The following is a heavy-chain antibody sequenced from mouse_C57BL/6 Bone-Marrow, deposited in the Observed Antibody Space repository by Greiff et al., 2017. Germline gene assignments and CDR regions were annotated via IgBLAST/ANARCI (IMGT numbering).Heavy chain of an antibody. V-gene: IGHV1-69*01. CDR3: AMWGVTTVVSSFDY. CDR1: GYTFTSYW. CDR2: IDPSDSYT. Sequence: QVHVKQPGAELVMPGASVKLSCKASGYTFTSYWMHWVKQRPGQGLEWIGEIDPSDSYTNYNQKFKGKSTLTVDKSSSTAYMQLSSLTSEDSAVYYCAMWGVTTVVSSFDYWGQGTTLTVSS. D-gene: IGHD1-1*01. J-gene: IGHJ2*01.